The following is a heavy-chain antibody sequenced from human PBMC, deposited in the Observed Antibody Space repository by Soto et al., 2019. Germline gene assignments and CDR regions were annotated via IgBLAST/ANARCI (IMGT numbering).Heavy chain of an antibody. CDR3: ASATVAGRYYYCMDV. CDR2: INPNSGGT. J-gene: IGHJ6*02. V-gene: IGHV1-2*04. CDR1: GYTFTGYY. D-gene: IGHD6-19*01. Sequence: QVQLVQSGAEVKKPGASVKVSCKASGYTFTGYYMHWVRQAPGQGLEWMGWINPNSGGTNYAQKFQGWVTMTRDTPISTAYMELSRLRSDDTAVYYCASATVAGRYYYCMDVWGQGTTVTVSS.